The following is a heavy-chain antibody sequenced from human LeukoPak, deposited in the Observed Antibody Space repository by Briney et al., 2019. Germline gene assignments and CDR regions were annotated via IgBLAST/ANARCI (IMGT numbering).Heavy chain of an antibody. CDR1: GFTFDDYA. Sequence: SLRLSCAASGFTFDDYAMHWVRQAPGKGLEWVSGISWNSGSIGYADSVKGRFTISRDNAKNSLYLQMNSLRAEDTALYYCARDEGDSGYDLGYWGQGTLVTVSS. CDR3: ARDEGDSGYDLGY. J-gene: IGHJ4*02. CDR2: ISWNSGSI. D-gene: IGHD5-12*01. V-gene: IGHV3-9*01.